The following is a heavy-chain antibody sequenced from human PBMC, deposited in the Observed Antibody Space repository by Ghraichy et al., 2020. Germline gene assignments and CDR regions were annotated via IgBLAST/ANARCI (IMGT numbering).Heavy chain of an antibody. V-gene: IGHV4-34*01. CDR1: GGSFSAYY. D-gene: IGHD3-22*01. CDR3: ARGSRLYYYASSGYNGY. CDR2: INHSGST. Sequence: SETLSLTCAVYGGSFSAYYWSWIRQPPGKGLEWIGEINHSGSTNYNPSLKSRVTISVDTSKNQFSLRLSSVTAADTAVYYCARGSRLYYYASSGYNGYWGQGTLVTVSS. J-gene: IGHJ4*02.